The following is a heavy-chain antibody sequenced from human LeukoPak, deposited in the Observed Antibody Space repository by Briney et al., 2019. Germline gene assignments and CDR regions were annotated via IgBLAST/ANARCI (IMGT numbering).Heavy chain of an antibody. CDR2: IIPILGIA. J-gene: IGHJ5*02. Sequence: GASVKVSCKASGYTFTGYYMHWVRQAPGQGLEWMGRIIPILGIANYAQKFQGRVTITADKSTSTAYMELSSLRSEDTAVYYCASRYDQPWGQGTLVTVSS. D-gene: IGHD2-2*01. CDR3: ASRYDQP. CDR1: GYTFTGYY. V-gene: IGHV1-69*02.